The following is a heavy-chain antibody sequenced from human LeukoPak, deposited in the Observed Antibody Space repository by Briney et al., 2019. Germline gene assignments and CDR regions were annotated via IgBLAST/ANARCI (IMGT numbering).Heavy chain of an antibody. CDR1: GDSVSSNSAA. J-gene: IGHJ4*02. CDR2: TYYRSKWYN. V-gene: IGHV6-1*01. D-gene: IGHD6-19*01. Sequence: SQTLSLTCAISGDSVSSNSAAWNWIRQSPSRGLEWLGRTYYRSKWYNDYAVSVKSRITINPDTSKNQFSLQLNSVTPEDTAVYYCAREYRSGWYVWNYFDYWGQGTLVTVSS. CDR3: AREYRSGWYVWNYFDY.